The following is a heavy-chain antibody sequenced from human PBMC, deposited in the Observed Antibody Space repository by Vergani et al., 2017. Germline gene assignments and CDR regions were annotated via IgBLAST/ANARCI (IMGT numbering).Heavy chain of an antibody. CDR2: VSFRGDT. J-gene: IGHJ4*02. V-gene: IGHV4-59*02. D-gene: IGHD3-10*01. CDR3: ARSRIYYGAGSPDY. Sequence: QVKLQESGPGLVKPSETLSLTCTVSGASVNSYYWSWIRQPAGKGLEWMGYVSFRGDTLYDPSVEGRMTISLKTSSNQFSLYLTSVTAADTAVYYCARSRIYYGAGSPDYWGQGTLVTVSS. CDR1: GASVNSYY.